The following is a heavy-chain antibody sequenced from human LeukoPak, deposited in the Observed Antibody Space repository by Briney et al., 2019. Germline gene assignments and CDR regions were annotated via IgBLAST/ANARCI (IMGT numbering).Heavy chain of an antibody. J-gene: IGHJ5*02. CDR2: MNPNSGNT. CDR3: ARGLRGRATNWFDP. CDR1: GYTFTSYD. V-gene: IGHV1-8*01. Sequence: RASVKVSCKASGYTFTSYDINWVRQATGQGLEWMGWMNPNSGNTVYAQKFQGRVTMTRNTSISTAYMELSSLRSEDTAVYYCARGLRGRATNWFDPWGQGTLVTVSS. D-gene: IGHD3-10*01.